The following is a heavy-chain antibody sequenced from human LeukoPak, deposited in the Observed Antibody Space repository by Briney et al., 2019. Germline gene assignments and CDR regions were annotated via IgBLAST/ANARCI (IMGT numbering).Heavy chain of an antibody. CDR3: ARDPDS. V-gene: IGHV1-69*13. Sequence: SVKVSCKASGGTFSTYTFSWVRQAPGQGLEWIGRIITIFGAANYAQKFQGRVTISADESTGTVYMELRSLRSEDTAVYYCARDPDSWGQGTLVTVSS. J-gene: IGHJ4*02. CDR2: IITIFGAA. CDR1: GGTFSTYT.